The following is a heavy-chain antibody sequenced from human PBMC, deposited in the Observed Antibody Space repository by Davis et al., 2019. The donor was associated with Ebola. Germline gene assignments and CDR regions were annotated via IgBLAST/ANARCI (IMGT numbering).Heavy chain of an antibody. CDR1: GFTFSSYA. J-gene: IGHJ1*01. D-gene: IGHD2-15*01. CDR2: ITSNGGNT. Sequence: PGGSLRLSCLASGFTFSSYAMHWVRQAPGKGLQYLAGITSNGGNTYHADSVKGRFTISRDNSKNTLYLQMSSLRAEDTAVYYCAKGSTLQHWGQGTLVTVSS. CDR3: AKGSTLQH. V-gene: IGHV3-64D*06.